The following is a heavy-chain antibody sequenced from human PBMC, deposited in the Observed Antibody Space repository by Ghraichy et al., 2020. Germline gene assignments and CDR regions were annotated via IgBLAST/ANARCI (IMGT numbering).Heavy chain of an antibody. J-gene: IGHJ4*02. Sequence: GESLNISCAASGFTFSSYGMHWVRQAPGKGLEWVAVISYDGSNKYYADSVKGRFTISRDNSKNTLYLQMNSLRAEDTAVYYCAKGSYARYWGQGTLVTVSS. D-gene: IGHD5-18*01. V-gene: IGHV3-30*18. CDR1: GFTFSSYG. CDR2: ISYDGSNK. CDR3: AKGSYARY.